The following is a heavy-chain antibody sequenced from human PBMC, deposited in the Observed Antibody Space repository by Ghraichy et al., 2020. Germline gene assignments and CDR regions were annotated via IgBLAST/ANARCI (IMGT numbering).Heavy chain of an antibody. D-gene: IGHD1-26*01. Sequence: GESLNISCKGSGYSFTNYWINWVRQVPGKGLGWEWRTDPSDSSTNYSPAFQGHVTISSDTSTSTPYLQWSSLKASDTAMYCCTRRGWEAGTNFESWGQGTLVTVST. CDR2: TDPSDSST. J-gene: IGHJ4*02. CDR3: TRRGWEAGTNFES. V-gene: IGHV5-10-1*01. CDR1: GYSFTNYW.